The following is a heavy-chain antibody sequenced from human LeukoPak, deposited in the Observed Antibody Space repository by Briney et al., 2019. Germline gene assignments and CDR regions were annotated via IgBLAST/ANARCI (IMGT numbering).Heavy chain of an antibody. D-gene: IGHD3-3*01. J-gene: IGHJ4*02. CDR1: GFTFSNSW. CDR3: ATSGGSGLN. CDR2: TNERGSDK. V-gene: IGHV3-7*01. Sequence: GGSLRLSCAVSGFTFSNSWTSWLRQAPGKGLEWVAHTNERGSDKYYVDSVKGRFTISRDNVKNSLYLQMNSLRAEDTAVYYCATSGGSGLNWGQGTLVTVSS.